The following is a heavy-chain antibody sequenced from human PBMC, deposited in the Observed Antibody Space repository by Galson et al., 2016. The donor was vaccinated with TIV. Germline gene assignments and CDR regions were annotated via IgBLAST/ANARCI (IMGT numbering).Heavy chain of an antibody. V-gene: IGHV3-23*01. D-gene: IGHD6-13*01. CDR2: ISASGTGP. J-gene: IGHJ4*02. CDR1: GFDFGSYA. Sequence: SLRLSCAASGFDFGSYALSWVRLAPGKGLEWISGISASGTGPDYADSVKGRFTIFRDNSKNTLYLQMASLRGDDTATYYCAREVAADGELDYWGQGTLVIVS. CDR3: AREVAADGELDY.